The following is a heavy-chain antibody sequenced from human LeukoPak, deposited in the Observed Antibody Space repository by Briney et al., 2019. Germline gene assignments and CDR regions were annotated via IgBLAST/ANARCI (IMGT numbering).Heavy chain of an antibody. J-gene: IGHJ4*02. D-gene: IGHD2-15*01. CDR3: ARDHVVGSFDY. Sequence: GESLRLSCAASGFTFSSYSMNWVRQAPGKGLEWVSSISSGSSYIYYADSVKGRFTISRDNAKNSLYLQMNSLRAEDTAVYYCARDHVVGSFDYWGQGTLVTVSS. CDR1: GFTFSSYS. CDR2: ISSGSSYI. V-gene: IGHV3-21*01.